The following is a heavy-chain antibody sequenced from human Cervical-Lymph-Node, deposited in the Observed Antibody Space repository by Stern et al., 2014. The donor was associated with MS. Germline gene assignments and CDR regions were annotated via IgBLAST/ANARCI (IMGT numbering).Heavy chain of an antibody. D-gene: IGHD1-26*01. CDR3: ARGGRWEPDFDY. CDR2: IYYSGTT. CDR1: GGSVSGYY. Sequence: QLQLQESGPGLVKPSETLSLTCTVSGGSVSGYYWSWIRQPPGKGLALIGYIYYSGTTNYNPSLKSRLAMSLDTSKNQFSLKLNSVTAADTAVYYCARGGRWEPDFDYWGQGTLVTVSS. V-gene: IGHV4-59*02. J-gene: IGHJ4*02.